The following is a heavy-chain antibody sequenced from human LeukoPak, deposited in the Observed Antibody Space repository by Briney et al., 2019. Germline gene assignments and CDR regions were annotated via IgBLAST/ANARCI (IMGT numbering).Heavy chain of an antibody. J-gene: IGHJ4*02. CDR2: IHYTGST. CDR1: GGSISSYY. V-gene: IGHV4-59*01. CDR3: ATMVRGTHMYYFDY. D-gene: IGHD3-10*01. Sequence: SETLSLTCTVSGGSISSYYWSWIRQPPGKGLECIGYIHYTGSTNYNPSLKSRVTISVDTSKKQFSLKLSSVTAADTAVYYCATMVRGTHMYYFDYWGQGTLVTVSS.